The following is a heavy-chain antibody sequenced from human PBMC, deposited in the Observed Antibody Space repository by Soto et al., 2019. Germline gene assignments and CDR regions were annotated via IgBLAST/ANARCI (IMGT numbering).Heavy chain of an antibody. CDR2: IYTSGST. CDR1: GGSISSYY. CDR3: ARACHTPPSYNWFDP. J-gene: IGHJ5*02. V-gene: IGHV4-4*07. Sequence: ASETLSLTCTVSGGSISSYYWSWIRQPAGKGLEWIGRIYTSGSTNYNPSLKSRVTMSVDTSKNQFSLKLSSVTAADTAVYYCARACHTPPSYNWFDPWGQGTLVTVSS.